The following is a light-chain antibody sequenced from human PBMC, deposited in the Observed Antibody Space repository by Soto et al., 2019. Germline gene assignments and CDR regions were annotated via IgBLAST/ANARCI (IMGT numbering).Light chain of an antibody. J-gene: IGKJ4*01. Sequence: EVVMTQSPATLSVSPGERATLSCRASQSVSTKLAWYQQKPGQAPRLLIYGASTRGTGIAARFSCSGSGTEFTLTISSLQSEDFSIYYCQQYDNWLTFGGGTKVEIK. CDR1: QSVSTK. V-gene: IGKV3-15*01. CDR2: GAS. CDR3: QQYDNWLT.